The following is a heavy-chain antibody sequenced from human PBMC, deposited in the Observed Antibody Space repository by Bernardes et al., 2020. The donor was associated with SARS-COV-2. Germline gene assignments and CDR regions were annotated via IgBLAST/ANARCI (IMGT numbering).Heavy chain of an antibody. CDR3: ARGRHRSNTYGVIWYFDL. J-gene: IGHJ2*01. D-gene: IGHD4-17*01. Sequence: SESLSLTCAVYGGSFSGYYWSWIRQPPGKGLEWIGEINHSGSTNYNPSLKSRVTISVDTSKNQFSLKLSSVTAADTAVYYCARGRHRSNTYGVIWYFDLWGRGTLVTVSS. CDR2: INHSGST. CDR1: GGSFSGYY. V-gene: IGHV4-34*01.